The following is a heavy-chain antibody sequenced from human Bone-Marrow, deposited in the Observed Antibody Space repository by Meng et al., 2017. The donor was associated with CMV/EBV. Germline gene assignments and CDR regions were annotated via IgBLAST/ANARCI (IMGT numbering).Heavy chain of an antibody. V-gene: IGHV3-30-3*01. CDR1: GFTFSSYA. D-gene: IGHD6-19*01. CDR3: AKGARLVPYFDY. J-gene: IGHJ4*02. Sequence: GGSLRLSCAASGFTFSSYAMHWVRQAPGKGLEWVAVISYDGSNKYYADSVKGRFTTSRDNSKNTLYLQMNSLRAEDTAVYYCAKGARLVPYFDYWGQGTLVTVSS. CDR2: ISYDGSNK.